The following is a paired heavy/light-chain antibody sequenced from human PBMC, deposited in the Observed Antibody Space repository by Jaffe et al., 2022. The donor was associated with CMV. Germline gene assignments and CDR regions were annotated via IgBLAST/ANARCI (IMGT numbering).Heavy chain of an antibody. Sequence: QVQLQQWGAGLLKPSETLSLTCAVYGGSFSGYYWSWIRQPPGKGLEWIGEINHSGSTNYNPSLKSRVTISVDTSKNQFSLKLSSVTAADTAVYYCARGHSIVDTAMVLHWYFDLWGRGTLVTVSS. CDR1: GGSFSGYY. D-gene: IGHD5-18*01. J-gene: IGHJ2*01. V-gene: IGHV4-34*01. CDR3: ARGHSIVDTAMVLHWYFDL. CDR2: INHSGST.
Light chain of an antibody. CDR3: MQALQTSIT. CDR2: LGS. CDR1: QSLLHSNGYNY. J-gene: IGKJ5*01. V-gene: IGKV2-28*01. Sequence: DIVMTQSPLSLPVTPGEPASISCRSSQSLLHSNGYNYLDWYLQKPGQSPQLLIYLGSNRASGVPDRFSGSGSGTDFTLKISRVEAEDVGVYYCMQALQTSITFGQGTRLEIK.